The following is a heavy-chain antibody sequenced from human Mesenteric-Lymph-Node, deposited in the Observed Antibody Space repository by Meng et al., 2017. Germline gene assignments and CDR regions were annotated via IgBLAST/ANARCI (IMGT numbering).Heavy chain of an antibody. CDR1: GFTFASYD. Sequence: GESLKISCAASGFTFASYDMNWVRQAPGKGLEWVSSISSSSSYIYYADSVKGRFTISRDNSKNTLYLQMNSLRAEDTAVYYCAKDPSRGVDIWGQGTMVTVSS. CDR2: ISSSSSYI. CDR3: AKDPSRGVDI. J-gene: IGHJ3*02. D-gene: IGHD3-10*01. V-gene: IGHV3-21*04.